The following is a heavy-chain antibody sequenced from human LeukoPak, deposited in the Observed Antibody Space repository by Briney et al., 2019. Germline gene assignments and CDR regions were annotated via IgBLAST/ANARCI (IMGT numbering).Heavy chain of an antibody. Sequence: ASVKVSCKASGYTFTSYGISWVRQATGQGLEWMGWINANSGNTGYAQKLQGRVTMTRDTSISTAYMELSSLRSEDTAVYYCARGRSAYYYYGMDVWGQGTTVTVSS. CDR2: INANSGNT. V-gene: IGHV1-8*01. CDR1: GYTFTSYG. J-gene: IGHJ6*02. CDR3: ARGRSAYYYYGMDV.